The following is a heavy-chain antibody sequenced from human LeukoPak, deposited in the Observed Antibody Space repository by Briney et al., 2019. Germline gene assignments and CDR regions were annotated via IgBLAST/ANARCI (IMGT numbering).Heavy chain of an antibody. CDR3: ARVVHVVMANSARYYCMDV. CDR1: GGSISGYY. V-gene: IGHV4-59*01. Sequence: SETLSLTCTASGGSISGYYWCWIRQPPGKGLEWIGYIYYSGSTNYNPSLKSRVTISVDTSKNQFSLNLNSVTAADTAVYYCARVVHVVMANSARYYCMDVWGQGTTVTVSS. CDR2: IYYSGST. J-gene: IGHJ6*02. D-gene: IGHD3-22*01.